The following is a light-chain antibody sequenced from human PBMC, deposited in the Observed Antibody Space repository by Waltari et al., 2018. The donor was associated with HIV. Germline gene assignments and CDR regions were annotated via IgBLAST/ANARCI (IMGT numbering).Light chain of an antibody. Sequence: DIVMTQSPDSLAVSLGERATINCKSSQIVLYSSNNKNYLAWYQQKPGQPPKLLIYWASTRESGVPDRFSGSGSGTDFTLTISSLQAEDVAVYYCQQYYSTPPHTFGQGTKLEIK. CDR3: QQYYSTPPHT. J-gene: IGKJ2*01. CDR2: WAS. CDR1: QIVLYSSNNKNY. V-gene: IGKV4-1*01.